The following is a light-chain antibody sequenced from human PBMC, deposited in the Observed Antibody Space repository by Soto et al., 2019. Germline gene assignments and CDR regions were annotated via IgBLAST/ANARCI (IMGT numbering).Light chain of an antibody. CDR1: QTVNIDY. CDR3: QQYDTSLWT. J-gene: IGKJ1*01. CDR2: GAS. V-gene: IGKV3-20*01. Sequence: EIVLTQSPGTLSLSPGETATLSCRASQTVNIDYLAWFQQKPGQAPRVLMYGASTRITGIPDRFSGSGSGTVFTLTISSLEPEDFALYYCQQYDTSLWTFGQGTKVDIK.